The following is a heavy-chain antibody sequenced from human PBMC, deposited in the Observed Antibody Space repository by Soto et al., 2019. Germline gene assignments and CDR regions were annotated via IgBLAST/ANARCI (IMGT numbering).Heavy chain of an antibody. J-gene: IGHJ4*02. CDR1: GYTFTSYG. CDR3: ARAPYSSSSFFFDY. V-gene: IGHV1-18*01. CDR2: ISAYNGNT. Sequence: ASVKVSCKASGYTFTSYGISWVRQAPGQGLEWMGWISAYNGNTNYAQKLQGRVTMTTDTSTSTAYMELRSLRSDDTAVYYCARAPYSSSSFFFDYWGPGTPVTVSS. D-gene: IGHD6-6*01.